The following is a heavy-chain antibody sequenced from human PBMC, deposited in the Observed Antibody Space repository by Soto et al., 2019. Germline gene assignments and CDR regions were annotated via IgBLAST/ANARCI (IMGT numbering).Heavy chain of an antibody. V-gene: IGHV1-18*04. J-gene: IGHJ5*02. CDR3: ARVVTGAPPRHNWFDP. Sequence: ASVKVSCKASGYTFTSYGISWVRQAPGQGLEWMGWISAYNGNTNYAQKLQGRVTMTTDTSTSTAYMELRSLRSDDTAVYYCARVVTGAPPRHNWFDPWGQGTLVTVSS. D-gene: IGHD3-10*01. CDR1: GYTFTSYG. CDR2: ISAYNGNT.